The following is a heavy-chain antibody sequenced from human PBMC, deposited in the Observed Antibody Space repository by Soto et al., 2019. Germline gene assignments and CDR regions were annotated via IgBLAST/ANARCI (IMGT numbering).Heavy chain of an antibody. CDR3: ARDPTPIQLWSYAFDI. D-gene: IGHD5-18*01. V-gene: IGHV1-46*03. CDR1: GYTFTSYY. CDR2: INPSGGST. J-gene: IGHJ3*02. Sequence: ASVKVSCKASGYTFTSYYMHWVRQAPGQGLEWMGIINPSGGSTSYAQKFQGRVTMTRDTSTSTVYMELSSLRPEDTAVYYCARDPTPIQLWSYAFDIWGQGTMVTVSS.